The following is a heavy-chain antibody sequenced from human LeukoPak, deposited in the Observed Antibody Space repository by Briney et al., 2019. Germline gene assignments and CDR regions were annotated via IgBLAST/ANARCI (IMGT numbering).Heavy chain of an antibody. CDR2: ISSSSSYI. CDR1: GFTFSSYS. Sequence: GGSLRLSCAASGFTFSSYSMNWVRQAPGKGLEWVSSISSSSSYIYYADSVKGRFTISRDNAKNSLYLQMNSLRAEDTAVYYCARARIVGAIDYWGQGTLVTVSS. D-gene: IGHD1-26*01. V-gene: IGHV3-21*04. CDR3: ARARIVGAIDY. J-gene: IGHJ4*02.